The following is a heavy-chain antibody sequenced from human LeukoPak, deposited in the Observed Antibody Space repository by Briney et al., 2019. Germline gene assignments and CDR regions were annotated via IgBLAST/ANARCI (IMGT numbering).Heavy chain of an antibody. Sequence: ASVTVSCKASGYTFTDYYMHWVRQAPGQGLEWMGWINPNSGGTNFAQKFQGRVTMTTDTSISTAYMELSRLTSDDTAVYYCARGLYGVVLYWGQGTLITVSS. V-gene: IGHV1-2*02. J-gene: IGHJ4*02. CDR2: INPNSGGT. CDR3: ARGLYGVVLY. D-gene: IGHD2-21*01. CDR1: GYTFTDYY.